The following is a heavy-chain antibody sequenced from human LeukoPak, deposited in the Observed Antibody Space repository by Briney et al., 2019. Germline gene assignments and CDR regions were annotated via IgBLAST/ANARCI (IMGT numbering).Heavy chain of an antibody. D-gene: IGHD3-3*02. CDR1: GGSISSGGYY. Sequence: KTSETLSLTCTVSGGSISSGGYYWSWIRQHPGKGLEWFGYIYYSGSTYYNPSLKSRVTISVDTSKNQFSLKLSSVTAADTFVYYCARELVDSISPYFDYWGQGTLVTVSS. CDR2: IYYSGST. J-gene: IGHJ4*02. V-gene: IGHV4-31*03. CDR3: ARELVDSISPYFDY.